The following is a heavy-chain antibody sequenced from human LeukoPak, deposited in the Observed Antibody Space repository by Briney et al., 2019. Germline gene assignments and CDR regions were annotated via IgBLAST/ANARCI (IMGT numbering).Heavy chain of an antibody. CDR2: IGTAGDT. Sequence: QTGGSLRLSCAASGFTFSSYDIHWVRQATGKGLEWVSAIGTAGDTYYPGSVKGRFTISRENAKNSLYLQMNSLRAGDMAVYYCARAGNSSSWDDAFDIWGQGTMVTVSS. CDR3: ARAGNSSSWDDAFDI. CDR1: GFTFSSYD. J-gene: IGHJ3*02. V-gene: IGHV3-13*01. D-gene: IGHD6-13*01.